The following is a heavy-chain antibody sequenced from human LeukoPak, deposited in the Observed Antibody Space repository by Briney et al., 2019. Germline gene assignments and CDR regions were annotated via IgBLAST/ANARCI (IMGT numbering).Heavy chain of an antibody. J-gene: IGHJ4*02. CDR2: INAGNGNT. V-gene: IGHV1-3*01. Sequence: ASVKVSCKASGYTFTSYAMHWVRQAPGQRLEWMGWINAGNGNTKYSQKFQGRVTITRDTSASTAYMELSSLRSEDTAVYYCARETVTKNRNYFDYWGQGTLVTVSS. CDR1: GYTFTSYA. D-gene: IGHD4-11*01. CDR3: ARETVTKNRNYFDY.